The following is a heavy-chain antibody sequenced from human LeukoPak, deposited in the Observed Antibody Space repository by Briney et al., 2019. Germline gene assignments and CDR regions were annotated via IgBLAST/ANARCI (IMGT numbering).Heavy chain of an antibody. J-gene: IGHJ2*01. CDR1: GFTFSSYA. CDR3: AKARYADSGWYFAL. CDR2: ISGSSRCP. D-gene: IGHD4-17*01. Sequence: GGSLRLSCAASGFTFSSYAMSWVRQAPGKGLEWVSAISGSSRCPWYADSVRGRFIISRDNSKNTVFLEMNSLRPDDTAIYYCAKARYADSGWYFALWGRGTLVTVSS. V-gene: IGHV3-23*01.